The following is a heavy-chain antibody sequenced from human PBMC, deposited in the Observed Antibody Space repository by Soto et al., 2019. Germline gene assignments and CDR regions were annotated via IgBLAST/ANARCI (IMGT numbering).Heavy chain of an antibody. CDR3: TRDWEITVSTWSFGGF. CDR2: IIPFHGVT. J-gene: IGHJ4*02. Sequence: QVQXXQSGAEVXXPGSXVKVSCKASGGTXSPYTXXXXXXXXXQGLEWMGRIIPFHGVTNYAQKFQARVTITADKSTSTAYMXLXXXRFEDTAMYYCTRDWEITVSTWSFGGFWGRGTLVTVSS. CDR1: GGTXSPYT. V-gene: IGHV1-69*08. D-gene: IGHD3-10*01.